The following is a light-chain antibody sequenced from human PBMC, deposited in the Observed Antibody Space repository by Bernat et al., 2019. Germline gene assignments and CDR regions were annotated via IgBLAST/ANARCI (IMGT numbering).Light chain of an antibody. V-gene: IGKV1D-12*01. J-gene: IGKJ4*01. CDR1: QGISRS. CDR2: AAS. CDR3: QQASSFPLT. Sequence: DIQMTQSPSSVSASVGDRVTITCRASQGISRSLAWYQQIPGKAPKLLIYAASSLQSGVPSSFSGGGSGTEFTLSINNLQPEDFATYYCQQASSFPLTFGGGTKVEI.